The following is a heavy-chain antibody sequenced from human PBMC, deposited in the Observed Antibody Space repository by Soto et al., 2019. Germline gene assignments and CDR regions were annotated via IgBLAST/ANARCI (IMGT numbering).Heavy chain of an antibody. V-gene: IGHV4-39*01. Sequence: SETLSLTCTVSGDSITSNSYFWAWIRQPPGKGLEWIGSIYYSGTTYYNPSLKSRVTISVDRSKNQFSLKLSSVTAADTAVYYCGRHFSVYYFDYWGQGALVTVSS. CDR3: GRHFSVYYFDY. CDR2: IYYSGTT. CDR1: GDSITSNSYF. J-gene: IGHJ4*02.